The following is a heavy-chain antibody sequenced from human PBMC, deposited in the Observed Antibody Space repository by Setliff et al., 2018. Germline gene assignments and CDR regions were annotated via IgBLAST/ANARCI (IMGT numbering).Heavy chain of an antibody. J-gene: IGHJ5*02. D-gene: IGHD6-19*01. Sequence: LSLTCTVSGGSISSSSYYWGWIRQPPGKGLEWIGSIYYSGSTYYNPSLKSRVTISVDTSKNQFSLKLSSVTAADTAVYYCARSKSSSGWLNWFDPWGQGTLVTVPQ. CDR1: GGSISSSSYY. CDR3: ARSKSSSGWLNWFDP. CDR2: IYYSGST. V-gene: IGHV4-39*07.